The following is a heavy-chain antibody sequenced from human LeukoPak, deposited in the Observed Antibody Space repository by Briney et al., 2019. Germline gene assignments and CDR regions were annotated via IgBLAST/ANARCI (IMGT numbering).Heavy chain of an antibody. V-gene: IGHV3-23*01. CDR1: GFTFSSYA. J-gene: IGHJ6*02. CDR2: ISGSGGST. Sequence: GGSLRLSCAASGFTFSSYAMSWVRQAPGKGLEWVSAISGSGGSTYYADSVKGRFTISRDNAKNSLYPQMNSLRAEDTALYYCAKSEHYYGMDVWGQGTTVTVSS. D-gene: IGHD1-26*01. CDR3: AKSEHYYGMDV.